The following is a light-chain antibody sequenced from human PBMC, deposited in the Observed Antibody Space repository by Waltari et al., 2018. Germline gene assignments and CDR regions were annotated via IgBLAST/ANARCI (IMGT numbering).Light chain of an antibody. CDR3: ALYMGSGIWV. V-gene: IGLV8-61*01. J-gene: IGLJ3*02. CDR2: KAN. CDR1: SGLLSPTYY. Sequence: QTVVTQGPSFSVFAGGTVTLPCAFRSGLLSPTYYAPWYQQTPSQAPRTLVYKANARSSGVPDRFSGSILGNTAALTITGAQADDESDYYCALYMGSGIWVFGGGTRLTVL.